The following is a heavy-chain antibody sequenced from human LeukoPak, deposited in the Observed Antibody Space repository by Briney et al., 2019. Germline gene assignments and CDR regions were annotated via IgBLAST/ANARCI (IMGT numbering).Heavy chain of an antibody. Sequence: GGFLRLSCAASGLTFSDNFMDWVRQAPGKGLEWVGRSRDRANSYITEYATSVEGRFTISRDDSRKSLYLQMNSLKTEDTAVYYCANFFGNNFGFWGQGTLVTVSS. CDR2: SRDRANSYIT. J-gene: IGHJ4*02. D-gene: IGHD5-24*01. CDR1: GLTFSDNF. CDR3: ANFFGNNFGF. V-gene: IGHV3-72*01.